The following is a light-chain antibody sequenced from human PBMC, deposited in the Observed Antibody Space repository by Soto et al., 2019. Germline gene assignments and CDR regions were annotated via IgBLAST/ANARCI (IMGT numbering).Light chain of an antibody. V-gene: IGKV3-15*01. CDR1: QSVSTK. J-gene: IGKJ4*01. Sequence: EIVMTQSPATLSVSPGERATLSCRASQSVSTKLAWYQQKPGQAPRLLFYGSSARAPGIPSRFSGSGSGTEFTLTISSLQSEDFAVYFCQQYNDWPLTFGGGTKVDIK. CDR3: QQYNDWPLT. CDR2: GSS.